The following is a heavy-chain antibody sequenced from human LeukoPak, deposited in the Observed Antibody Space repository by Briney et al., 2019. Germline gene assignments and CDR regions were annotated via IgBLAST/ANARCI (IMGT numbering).Heavy chain of an antibody. V-gene: IGHV4-59*13. Sequence: PAETLSLTCTVWGGSISSYYWSWMREPPGKRREESGYIYYSGSTNYTPSLKRRVTISVDTSKNQFYLKLSSVTAADTAVYYCARGSYDSSGYYYGSWFDPWGQGTLVTVSS. CDR3: ARGSYDSSGYYYGSWFDP. CDR1: GGSISSYY. CDR2: IYYSGST. J-gene: IGHJ5*02. D-gene: IGHD3-22*01.